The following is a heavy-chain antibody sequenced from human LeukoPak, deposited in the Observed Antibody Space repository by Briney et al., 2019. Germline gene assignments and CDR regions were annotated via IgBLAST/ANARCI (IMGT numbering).Heavy chain of an antibody. J-gene: IGHJ5*02. V-gene: IGHV1-3*03. CDR3: ARERYCSGGSCYLSHWFDP. Sequence: ASVKVSCKASGYTFTSYAMHWVRQAPGQRLEWMGWINAGNGNTKYSQEFQGRVTITRDTSASTAYMELSSLRSEDTAVYYCARERYCSGGSCYLSHWFDPWGQGTLVTVSS. D-gene: IGHD2-15*01. CDR1: GYTFTSYA. CDR2: INAGNGNT.